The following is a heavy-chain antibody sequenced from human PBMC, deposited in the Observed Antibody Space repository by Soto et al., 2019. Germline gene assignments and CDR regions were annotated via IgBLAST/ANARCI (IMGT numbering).Heavy chain of an antibody. CDR3: ARGNHRWLQLWYFDL. Sequence: ASVKVSCKASGYTSTSYVMHWVRQAPGQGLEWMGWISAYNGNIKYAQKLQGRVTMTTDTSTSTAYMELSSLRSEDTAVYYRARGNHRWLQLWYFDLWGRGTLVTVSS. CDR2: ISAYNGNI. V-gene: IGHV1-18*01. D-gene: IGHD5-12*01. J-gene: IGHJ2*01. CDR1: GYTSTSYV.